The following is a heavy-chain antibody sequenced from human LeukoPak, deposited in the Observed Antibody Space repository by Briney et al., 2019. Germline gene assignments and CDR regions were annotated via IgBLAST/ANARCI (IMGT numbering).Heavy chain of an antibody. CDR1: GFTFSSYA. J-gene: IGHJ4*02. V-gene: IGHV3-30*14. CDR2: ISYDGSNK. Sequence: PGGSLRLSCAASGFTFSSYAMHWVRQAPGKGLEWVAVISYDGSNKYYADSVKGRFTISRDNSKNTLYLQMNSLRAEDTAVYYCARDGGVSYGDYVGTGPFDYWGQGTLVTVSS. CDR3: ARDGGVSYGDYVGTGPFDY. D-gene: IGHD4-17*01.